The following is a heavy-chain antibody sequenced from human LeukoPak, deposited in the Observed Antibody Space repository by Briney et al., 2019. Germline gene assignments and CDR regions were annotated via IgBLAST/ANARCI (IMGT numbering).Heavy chain of an antibody. V-gene: IGHV3-30*18. CDR3: AKGSWQQLVRGRFDY. J-gene: IGHJ4*02. CDR1: GFTFSSYG. CDR2: ISYDGSNK. Sequence: GGSLRLSCAASGFTFSSYGMHWVRQAPGKGLEWVAVISYDGSNKYYADSVKGRFTISRDNSKNTLYLQMNSLRAEDTAVYYCAKGSWQQLVRGRFDYWGPGTLVTVSS. D-gene: IGHD6-13*01.